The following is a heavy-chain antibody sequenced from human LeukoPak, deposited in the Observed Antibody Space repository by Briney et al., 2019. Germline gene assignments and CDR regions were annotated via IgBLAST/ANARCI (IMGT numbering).Heavy chain of an antibody. V-gene: IGHV1-18*01. D-gene: IGHD2-8*02. CDR1: GYTFTSYA. Sequence: ASVKVSCKASGYTFTSYAMNWVRQAPGQGLEWMGWISAYNGNRNYAQNLQDRVTMTTDTSTSTAYMELRSLKSDDTAVYYCARGGLWCTGNKCYYYFDYWGQGTLVTVSS. CDR2: ISAYNGNR. CDR3: ARGGLWCTGNKCYYYFDY. J-gene: IGHJ4*02.